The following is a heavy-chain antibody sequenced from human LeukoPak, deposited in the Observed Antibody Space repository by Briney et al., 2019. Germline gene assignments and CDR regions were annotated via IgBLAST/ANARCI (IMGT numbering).Heavy chain of an antibody. CDR1: GYTFTGYY. J-gene: IGHJ4*02. CDR2: INPNSGGT. CDR3: ARITYYYGSGSYSPSFDY. D-gene: IGHD3-10*01. Sequence: ASVKVSCKASGYTFTGYYMHWVRQAPGQGLEWMGWINPNSGGTNYAQKFQGRVTMTRDTSISTAYMELSRLRSDDTAVYYCARITYYYGSGSYSPSFDYWGQGTLVTVS. V-gene: IGHV1-2*02.